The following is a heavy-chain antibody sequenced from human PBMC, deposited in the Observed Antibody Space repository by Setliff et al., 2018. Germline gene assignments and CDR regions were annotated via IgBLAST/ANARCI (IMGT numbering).Heavy chain of an antibody. Sequence: SETLSLTCTVSGDSIYNQFWSWIRQPPGKGLERLGYIHYSGNTNYNPSLKSRVTISFNTSKNQFSLNLNSVTAADTAVYYCARYRNCFDSSGQTQYYFDYWGQGTLVTVSS. J-gene: IGHJ4*02. CDR3: ARYRNCFDSSGQTQYYFDY. V-gene: IGHV4-59*11. D-gene: IGHD3-22*01. CDR1: GDSIYNQF. CDR2: IHYSGNT.